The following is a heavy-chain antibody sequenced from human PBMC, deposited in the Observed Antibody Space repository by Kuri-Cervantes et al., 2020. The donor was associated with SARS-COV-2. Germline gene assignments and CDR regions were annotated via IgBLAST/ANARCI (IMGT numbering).Heavy chain of an antibody. V-gene: IGHV3-49*03. CDR2: IRSKAHGGTT. J-gene: IGHJ4*02. D-gene: IGHD4-17*01. CDR1: GFTFGDYA. Sequence: GESLKISCIGSGFTFGDYAMRWFRQAPGKGLEWVGFIRSKAHGGTTEYAASVKGRLTISRDDSESIASLQMNSLKTEDTAVYYCTREDDYIDLELGFDYWGQGTLVTVSS. CDR3: TREDDYIDLELGFDY.